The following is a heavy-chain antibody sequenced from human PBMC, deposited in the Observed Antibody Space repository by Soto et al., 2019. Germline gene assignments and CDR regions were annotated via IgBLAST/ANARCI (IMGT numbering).Heavy chain of an antibody. D-gene: IGHD5-18*01. CDR1: GDTFSNYA. CDR2: IIPMFGTA. CDR3: ASGIQLWLRRINNGYSG. V-gene: IGHV1-69*01. Sequence: SVKVSCKALGDTFSNYAISWVRQAPGQGLEWMGGIIPMFGTANYAQRFQDRVTITADESTNTVYMELSSLRSEDTAVYFCASGIQLWLRRINNGYSGWGQGTLVTVSS. J-gene: IGHJ4*02.